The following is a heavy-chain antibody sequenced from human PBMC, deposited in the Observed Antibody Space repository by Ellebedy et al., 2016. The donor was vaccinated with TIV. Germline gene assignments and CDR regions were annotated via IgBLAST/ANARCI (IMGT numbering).Heavy chain of an antibody. Sequence: PGGSLRLSCAVSGFTFSNSWMSWVRQAPGQGLEWVANMNGDGNEGYYVDSVEGRFTISRDNTRNSLYLQMNSLRADDTAVYYCTKDGSGTMNFWGQGTLVTVSS. CDR1: GFTFSNSW. D-gene: IGHD1-1*01. CDR2: MNGDGNEG. V-gene: IGHV3-7*01. CDR3: TKDGSGTMNF. J-gene: IGHJ4*02.